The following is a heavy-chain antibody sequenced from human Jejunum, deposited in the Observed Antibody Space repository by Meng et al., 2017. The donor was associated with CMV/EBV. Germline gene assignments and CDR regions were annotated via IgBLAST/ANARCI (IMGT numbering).Heavy chain of an antibody. Sequence: SGGSISSGGYYWTWIRQHPEKGLEWIGYIYYSSSTYYKPSLKSRLAISIDTSENQFSLKLTSVTAADTAVYYCGRGDPMFFGVVNNWGPGTMVTVSS. CDR1: GGSISSGGYY. CDR3: GRGDPMFFGVVNN. D-gene: IGHD3-3*01. V-gene: IGHV4-31*02. J-gene: IGHJ4*02. CDR2: IYYSSST.